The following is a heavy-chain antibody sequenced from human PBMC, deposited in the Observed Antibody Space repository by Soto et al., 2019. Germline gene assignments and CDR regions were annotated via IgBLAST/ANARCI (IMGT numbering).Heavy chain of an antibody. J-gene: IGHJ6*03. CDR3: ARFGYSYGLNYYYYMDV. CDR2: MNPNSGNT. CDR1: GYTFTSYD. V-gene: IGHV1-8*01. Sequence: ASVKVSCKASGYTFTSYDINWVRQATGQGLEWMGWMNPNSGNTGYAQKFQGRVTMTRNTSISTAYMELSSLRSEDTAVYYCARFGYSYGLNYYYYMDVWGKGTTVTVSS. D-gene: IGHD5-18*01.